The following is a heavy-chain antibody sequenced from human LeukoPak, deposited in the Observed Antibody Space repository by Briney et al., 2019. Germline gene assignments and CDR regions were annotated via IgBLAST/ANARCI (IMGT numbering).Heavy chain of an antibody. J-gene: IGHJ4*02. CDR1: GFTFISNW. V-gene: IGHV3-7*05. CDR3: ARDLDVLRFLEWPKPRYFDY. CDR2: IKQDGSEK. D-gene: IGHD3-3*01. Sequence: GGSLTPACAASGFTFISNWMSWFRQAPGKGLEWVANIKQDGSEKYYVDSAKGRFTIPRDNAKNSLYLQMNSLRAEDTAVYYCARDLDVLRFLEWPKPRYFDYWGQGTLVTVSS.